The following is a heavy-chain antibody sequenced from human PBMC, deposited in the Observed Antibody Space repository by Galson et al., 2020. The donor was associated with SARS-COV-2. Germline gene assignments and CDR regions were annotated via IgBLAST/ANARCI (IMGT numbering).Heavy chain of an antibody. J-gene: IGHJ6*02. CDR2: ISYDGSNK. CDR1: GFTFSSYG. V-gene: IGHV3-30*18. D-gene: IGHD6-13*01. CDR3: AKDRYSSSWGRYYYYYGMDV. Sequence: TGGSLRLSCAASGFTFSSYGMHWVRQAPGKGLEWVAVISYDGSNKYYADSVKGRFTISRDNSKNTLYLQMNSLRAEDTAVYYCAKDRYSSSWGRYYYYYGMDVLGQGTTVTVSS.